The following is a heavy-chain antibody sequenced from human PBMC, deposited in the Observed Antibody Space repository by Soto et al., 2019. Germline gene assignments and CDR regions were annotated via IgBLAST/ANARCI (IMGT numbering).Heavy chain of an antibody. CDR3: STVGV. CDR1: GFTFSSYA. Sequence: PVVSLRVSCAASGFTFSSYAMSWVRQAPGKGLEWVSAISGSDNSTYYADSVRGRFTISRDNSKNTLYLQMSSLRADDTAVYYCSTVGVCGLGTSVIVSS. J-gene: IGHJ6*02. CDR2: ISGSDNST. V-gene: IGHV3-23*01.